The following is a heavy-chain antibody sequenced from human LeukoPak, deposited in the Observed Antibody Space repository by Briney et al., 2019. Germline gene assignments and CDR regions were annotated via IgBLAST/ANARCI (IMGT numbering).Heavy chain of an antibody. CDR2: ISYDGSNK. V-gene: IGHV3-30-3*01. D-gene: IGHD6-19*01. Sequence: GGSLRLSCAASGFTFSSYAMHWVRQAPGKGLEWVAVISYDGSNKYYADSVKGRFTISRDNSKNTLYLQMNSLRAEDTAVYYCARDRSDPSGWSLSGFDPWGQGTLVTVSS. J-gene: IGHJ5*02. CDR1: GFTFSSYA. CDR3: ARDRSDPSGWSLSGFDP.